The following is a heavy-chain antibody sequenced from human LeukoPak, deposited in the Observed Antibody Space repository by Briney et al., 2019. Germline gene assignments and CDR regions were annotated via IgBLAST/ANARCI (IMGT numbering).Heavy chain of an antibody. CDR2: INPNSGGT. V-gene: IGHV1-2*02. Sequence: ASVKVSCKASGYTFTSYYMHWVRQAPGQGLEWMGWINPNSGGTNYAQKFQGRVTMTRDTSISTAYMELSRLRSDDTAVYYCARYCSGGSCYSVSKDAFDIWGQGTMVTVSS. CDR3: ARYCSGGSCYSVSKDAFDI. D-gene: IGHD2-15*01. J-gene: IGHJ3*02. CDR1: GYTFTSYY.